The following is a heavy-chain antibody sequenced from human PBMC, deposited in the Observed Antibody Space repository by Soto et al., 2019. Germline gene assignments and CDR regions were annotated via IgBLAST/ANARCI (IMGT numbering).Heavy chain of an antibody. CDR2: ISVYNVNT. CDR1: GYAFTSYG. V-gene: IGHV1-18*04. CDR3: ARAPKGKGTVVTRYAFDI. D-gene: IGHD2-21*02. Sequence: QVQLVQSGAEVKKPGASVKVSCKASGYAFTSYGISWVRQAPGQGLEWLGWISVYNVNTNYAQKLKGRGTMTTDTSTSTAYMELRSLRSDDTAVYYCARAPKGKGTVVTRYAFDIWGQGTMVTASS. J-gene: IGHJ3*02.